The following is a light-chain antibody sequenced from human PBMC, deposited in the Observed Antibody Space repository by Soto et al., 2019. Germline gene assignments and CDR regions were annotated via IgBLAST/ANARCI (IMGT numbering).Light chain of an antibody. Sequence: DIQITQSPSTLSASVGNRVPITCRASQSISSWLAWYQQKPGKAPKLLIYAASSLQSGVPSRFSGSGSGTDFTLTISSLQPEDFATYYCPQSYSTPITFGQGTLLEIK. J-gene: IGKJ5*01. CDR1: QSISSW. CDR3: PQSYSTPIT. CDR2: AAS. V-gene: IGKV1-39*01.